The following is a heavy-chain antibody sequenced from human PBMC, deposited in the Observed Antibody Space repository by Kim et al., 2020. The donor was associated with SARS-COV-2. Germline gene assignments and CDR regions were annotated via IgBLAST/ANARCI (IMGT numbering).Heavy chain of an antibody. CDR3: ARHENPYSSSWYSAGSFHY. J-gene: IGHJ4*02. V-gene: IGHV4-39*01. CDR1: GGSISSSSYY. Sequence: SETLSLTCTVSGGSISSSSYYWGWIRQPPGKGLEWIGSIYYSGSTYYNPSLKSRVTISVDTSKNQFSLKLSSVTAADTAVYYCARHENPYSSSWYSAGSFHYWGQGTLVTVSS. CDR2: IYYSGST. D-gene: IGHD6-13*01.